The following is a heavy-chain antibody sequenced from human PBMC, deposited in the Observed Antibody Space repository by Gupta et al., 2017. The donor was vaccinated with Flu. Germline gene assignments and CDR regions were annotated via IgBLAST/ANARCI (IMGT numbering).Heavy chain of an antibody. D-gene: IGHD2-15*01. V-gene: IGHV2-5*02. CDR2: NYWDDDK. Sequence: QITLKESGPSLVKPTQTLTLTCACSGFSVNADGVGVGWIRQPPGKALEWLAINYWDDDKRYSPSLKSRLTITMDTYKNQVVLTMTSMDPVDTGTYFCAHGVRRRDCSGGTCYYFDYWGQGTPVTVSS. J-gene: IGHJ4*02. CDR3: AHGVRRRDCSGGTCYYFDY. CDR1: GFSVNADGVG.